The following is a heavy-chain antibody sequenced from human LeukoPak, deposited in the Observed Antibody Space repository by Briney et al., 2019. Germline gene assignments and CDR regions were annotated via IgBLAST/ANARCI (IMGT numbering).Heavy chain of an antibody. V-gene: IGHV3-30*18. CDR1: GFTFSVYG. J-gene: IGHJ4*02. D-gene: IGHD2-2*01. CDR3: AKSLLPIVVVPAAMAD. Sequence: GSLRLFCAASGFTFSVYGMQWVRQAPGKGLEWVAIISYDGSNAYYGDSVKCRFTISRDNSKNTVYLQMNSLRAEDTAVYYCAKSLLPIVVVPAAMADWGQGTLVTASS. CDR2: ISYDGSNA.